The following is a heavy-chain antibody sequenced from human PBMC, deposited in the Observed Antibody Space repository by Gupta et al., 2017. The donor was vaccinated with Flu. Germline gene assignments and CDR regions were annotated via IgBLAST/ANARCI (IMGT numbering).Heavy chain of an antibody. J-gene: IGHJ6*02. Sequence: QVQLVESGGGLVMPGGSLRLSCAASGFTFSDYYITWIRQAPGKGMEWVSYISSSGSTIYYADSVKGRFTISRDNAKNALYLQMNSLRAEDTAVYYCASRSSSYYYYGMDVWGQGTTVTVSS. CDR3: ASRSSSYYYYGMDV. CDR1: GFTFSDYY. V-gene: IGHV3-11*01. CDR2: ISSSGSTI. D-gene: IGHD6-6*01.